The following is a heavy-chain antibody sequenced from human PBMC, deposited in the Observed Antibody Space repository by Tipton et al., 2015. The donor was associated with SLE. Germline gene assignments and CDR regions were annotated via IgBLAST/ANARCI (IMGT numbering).Heavy chain of an antibody. V-gene: IGHV4-39*07. CDR3: AGQSLQLVGAFFDG. CDR1: GGSISSRDYH. D-gene: IGHD5-18*01. CDR2: IYYSGTT. J-gene: IGHJ4*02. Sequence: TLSLTCTVSGGSISSRDYHWGWIRPPPGEGLEWIGRIYYSGTTYYNPSLMSRVAILLDTSRNPFSLKLSSVTDADTAGYYCAGQSLQLVGAFFDGWGGGTLVTVSS.